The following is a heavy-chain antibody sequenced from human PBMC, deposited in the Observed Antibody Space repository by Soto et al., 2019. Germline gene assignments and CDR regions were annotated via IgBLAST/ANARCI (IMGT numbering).Heavy chain of an antibody. CDR1: GYTFTSYW. V-gene: IGHV5-51*01. D-gene: IGHD6-13*01. J-gene: IGHJ4*02. Sequence: GESLKISCKGSGYTFTSYWICWVRQMPGKGLEWMGIIYPGDSDTRYSPSFQGQVTISADKSISTAYLQWSSLKASDTAMYYCARVPMYRSSWYGLYYFDYWGQGNLVTVS. CDR3: ARVPMYRSSWYGLYYFDY. CDR2: IYPGDSDT.